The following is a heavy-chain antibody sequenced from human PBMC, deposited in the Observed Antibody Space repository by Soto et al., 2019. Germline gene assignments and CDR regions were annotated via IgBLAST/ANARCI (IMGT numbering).Heavy chain of an antibody. CDR1: GFTFSSYA. V-gene: IGHV3-30-3*01. Sequence: VQLVESGGGLVQPGGSLRLSCAASGFTFSSYAMHWVRQAPGKGLEWVAVISYDGSNKCYADSVKGRFTISRDNSKNTLYLQMNSLRAEDTAVYYCARGAPSLDYYYYGMDVWGQGTTVTVSS. CDR2: ISYDGSNK. J-gene: IGHJ6*02. D-gene: IGHD1-1*01. CDR3: ARGAPSLDYYYYGMDV.